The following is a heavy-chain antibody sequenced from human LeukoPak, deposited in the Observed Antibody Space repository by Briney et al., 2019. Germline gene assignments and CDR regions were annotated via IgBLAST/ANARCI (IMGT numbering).Heavy chain of an antibody. CDR1: GGSISSSSYY. V-gene: IGHV4-39*07. J-gene: IGHJ4*02. Sequence: PSETLSLTCTVSGGSISSSSYYWGWIRQPPGKGLEWIGSIYYSGSTYYNPSLKSRVTISVDTSKNQFSLKLSSVTAADTAVYYCARGPYHYFDYWGQGTLVTVSS. CDR2: IYYSGST. CDR3: ARGPYHYFDY.